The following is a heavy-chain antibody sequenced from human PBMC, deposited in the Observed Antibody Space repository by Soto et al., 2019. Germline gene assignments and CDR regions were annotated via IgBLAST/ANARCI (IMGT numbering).Heavy chain of an antibody. CDR2: ISYDGSNK. J-gene: IGHJ4*02. D-gene: IGHD2-8*01. V-gene: IGHV3-30*18. CDR3: AKPLVVYAIADPSGY. Sequence: QVQLVESGGGVVQPGRSLRLSCAASGFTFSSYGMHWVRQAPGKGLEWVAVISYDGSNKYHADSVKGRFTISRDNSKNQLYRQMDSLSAEYTAVYYCAKPLVVYAIADPSGYWGQGTLVTVSS. CDR1: GFTFSSYG.